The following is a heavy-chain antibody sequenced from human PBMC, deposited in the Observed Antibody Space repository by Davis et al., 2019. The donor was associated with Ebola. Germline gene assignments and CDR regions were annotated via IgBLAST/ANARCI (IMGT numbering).Heavy chain of an antibody. CDR3: ARLRAVTSDFDY. CDR1: GGSISSSSYY. V-gene: IGHV4-39*01. J-gene: IGHJ4*02. CDR2: IYYSGST. Sequence: SETLSLTCTVSGGSISSSSYYWGWIRQPPGKGLEWIVSIYYSGSTYYNPSLKSRVTISVDTSKNQFSLKLSSVTAADTAVYYGARLRAVTSDFDYWGQGTLVTVSS. D-gene: IGHD4-17*01.